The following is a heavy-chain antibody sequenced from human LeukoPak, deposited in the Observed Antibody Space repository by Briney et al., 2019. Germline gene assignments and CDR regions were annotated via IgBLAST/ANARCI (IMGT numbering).Heavy chain of an antibody. CDR3: AREALRNLYYYDSSGYRHNWFDP. J-gene: IGHJ5*02. Sequence: GASVKVSCKASGGTFSSYAISWVRQAPGQGLEWMGGIIPIFGTANYAQKFQGRVTITADKSTSTAYMELSSLRSEDTAVYYCAREALRNLYYYDSSGYRHNWFDPWGQGILVTVSS. D-gene: IGHD3-22*01. CDR2: IIPIFGTA. V-gene: IGHV1-69*06. CDR1: GGTFSSYA.